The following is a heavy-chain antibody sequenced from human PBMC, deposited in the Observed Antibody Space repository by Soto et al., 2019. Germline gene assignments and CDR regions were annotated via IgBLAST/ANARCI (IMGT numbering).Heavy chain of an antibody. V-gene: IGHV4-30-4*08. CDR2: IYYDGTT. D-gene: IGHD2-21*01. J-gene: IGHJ5*02. CDR1: GGSISSGDYY. Sequence: SETLSLTCTVSGGSISSGDYYWTWIRQPPGKGLEWLGYIYYDGTTYYNPSLKSRLTMSIDTSKNQFSLKLNSLTAADTAVYYCARDRRWLSRGPNNWFDPWGQGTLVTRLL. CDR3: ARDRRWLSRGPNNWFDP.